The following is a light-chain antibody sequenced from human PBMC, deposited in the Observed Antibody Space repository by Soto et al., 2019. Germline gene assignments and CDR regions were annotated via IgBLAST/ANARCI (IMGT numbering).Light chain of an antibody. Sequence: QSVLTQSPSASGSPGQSVTISCTGTSSDVGNYKYVSWYQQHPGKAHKLMIYEVSKRPSGVPDRFSGSKSGNTASLTVSGLQDEDEADYYCSSYAGSNNVVFGGGTKLTVL. CDR3: SSYAGSNNVV. CDR2: EVS. CDR1: SSDVGNYKY. J-gene: IGLJ2*01. V-gene: IGLV2-8*01.